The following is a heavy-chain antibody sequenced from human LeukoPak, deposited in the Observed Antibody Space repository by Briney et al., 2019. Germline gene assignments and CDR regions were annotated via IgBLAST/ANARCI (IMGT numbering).Heavy chain of an antibody. CDR3: ARVMHWDKVMARGRGMDV. J-gene: IGHJ6*02. V-gene: IGHV1-2*02. Sequence: ASVKVSCKASGYTFTGYNMHWVRQAPGQGLEWMGWINPNSGGTNYAQKFQGRVTMTRDTSISTAYMELSRLRSDDTAVYYCARVMHWDKVMARGRGMDVWGQGTTVTVSS. CDR2: INPNSGGT. D-gene: IGHD5-18*01. CDR1: GYTFTGYN.